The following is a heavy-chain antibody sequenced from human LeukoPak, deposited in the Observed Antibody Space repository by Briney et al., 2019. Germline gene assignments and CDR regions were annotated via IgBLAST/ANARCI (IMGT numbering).Heavy chain of an antibody. Sequence: PSETLSLTCAVYGGSFSGYYWSWIRQPPGKGLEWIGEINHSGSTNYNPSLKSRVTISVDTSKNQFSLKLSSVTAADTAVYYCARGSEGRAIWFDPWGQGTLVTVSS. CDR1: GGSFSGYY. J-gene: IGHJ5*02. V-gene: IGHV4-34*01. CDR2: INHSGST. D-gene: IGHD3-3*01. CDR3: ARGSEGRAIWFDP.